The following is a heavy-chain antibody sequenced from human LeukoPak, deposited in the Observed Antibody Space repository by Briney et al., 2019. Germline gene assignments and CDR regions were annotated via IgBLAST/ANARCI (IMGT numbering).Heavy chain of an antibody. CDR3: ASVPRELYGMDV. Sequence: ASVKVSCKASGYTFTSYDINWVRQATGQGLEWMGWMNPNSGNTGYAQKFQGRVTMTRDTSISTAYMELSRLRSDDTAVYYCASVPRELYGMDVWGQGTTVTVSS. CDR2: MNPNSGNT. J-gene: IGHJ6*02. D-gene: IGHD1-26*01. V-gene: IGHV1-8*01. CDR1: GYTFTSYD.